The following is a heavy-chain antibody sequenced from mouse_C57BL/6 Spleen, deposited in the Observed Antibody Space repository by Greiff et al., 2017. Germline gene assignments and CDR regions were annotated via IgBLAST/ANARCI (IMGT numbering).Heavy chain of an antibody. V-gene: IGHV1-42*01. J-gene: IGHJ4*01. D-gene: IGHD1-1*01. Sequence: VQLQQSGPELVKPGASVKISCKASGYSFTGYYMNWVKQSPEKSLEWIGEINPSTGGTTYNQKFKAKATLTVDKSSSTAYMQLKSLTSEDSAVYYCARWVYGSSSDYYAMDYWGQGTSVTVSS. CDR2: INPSTGGT. CDR1: GYSFTGYY. CDR3: ARWVYGSSSDYYAMDY.